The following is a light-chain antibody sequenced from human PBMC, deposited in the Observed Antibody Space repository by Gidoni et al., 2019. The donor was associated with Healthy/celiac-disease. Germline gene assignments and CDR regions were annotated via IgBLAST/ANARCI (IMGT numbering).Light chain of an antibody. CDR2: AAS. CDR3: QQSYSTLTWT. J-gene: IGKJ1*01. CDR1: QSISSY. V-gene: IGKV1-39*01. Sequence: IQMTQSPSSLSASVGDRVTITCRASQSISSYLNWYQQKPGKAPKLLIYAASSLQSGVPSRFSGSGSGTEFTLTISSLQPEDFATYYCQQSYSTLTWTFGQGTKVEIK.